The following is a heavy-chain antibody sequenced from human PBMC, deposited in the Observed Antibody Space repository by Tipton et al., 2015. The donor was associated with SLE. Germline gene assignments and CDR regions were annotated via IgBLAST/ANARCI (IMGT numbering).Heavy chain of an antibody. Sequence: TLSLTCTVSGASIGSHHWTWIRQPPGKGLEWIGNIFYSGGTNYSPFLNSRITISVDTSKNQLSLNVISMTAADTAVYYCARDSTVALDYWGQGTLVTVSS. CDR2: IFYSGGT. CDR3: ARDSTVALDY. CDR1: GASIGSHH. D-gene: IGHD4-23*01. V-gene: IGHV4-59*11. J-gene: IGHJ4*02.